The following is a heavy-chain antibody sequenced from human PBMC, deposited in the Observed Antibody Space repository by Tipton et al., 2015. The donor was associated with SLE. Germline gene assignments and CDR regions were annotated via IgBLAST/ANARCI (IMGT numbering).Heavy chain of an antibody. V-gene: IGHV3-53*05. CDR1: GFTVSSNY. Sequence: SLRLSCAASGFTVSSNYMSWVRQAPGKGLEWVSVIYSGGSTYYADSVKGRFTISKDNSRNTLYLEMNSLRAEDTALYYCARDSRWLPDYWGQGTLVTVSS. CDR2: IYSGGST. D-gene: IGHD5-12*01. CDR3: ARDSRWLPDY. J-gene: IGHJ4*02.